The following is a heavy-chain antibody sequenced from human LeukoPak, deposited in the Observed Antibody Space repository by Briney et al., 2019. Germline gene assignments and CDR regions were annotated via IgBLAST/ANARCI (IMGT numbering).Heavy chain of an antibody. CDR2: INPSGGST. CDR3: ARARYRLAETYIDY. J-gene: IGHJ4*02. Sequence: ASVKVSCKASGYTFTSYYMHWVRQAPGQGLEWMGVINPSGGSTSYAQKFQGRVTMTRDTSISTAYMELSRLRSDDTAVYYCARARYRLAETYIDYWGQGTLVTVSS. CDR1: GYTFTSYY. D-gene: IGHD3-16*01. V-gene: IGHV1-2*02.